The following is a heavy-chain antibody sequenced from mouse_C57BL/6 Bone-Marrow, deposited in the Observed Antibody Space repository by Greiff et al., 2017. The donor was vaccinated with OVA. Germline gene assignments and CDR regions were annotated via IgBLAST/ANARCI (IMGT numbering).Heavy chain of an antibody. Sequence: EVKLQESGGGLVKPGGSLKLSCAASGFTFSSYAMSWVRQTPGKRLEWVATISDGGSYTYYPDNVKGRFTISRDNAKNNLYLQMSHLKSEDTAMYYCARRGTYYGSSYGAMDYWGQGTSVTVSS. D-gene: IGHD1-1*01. CDR3: ARRGTYYGSSYGAMDY. V-gene: IGHV5-4*03. J-gene: IGHJ4*01. CDR2: ISDGGSYT. CDR1: GFTFSSYA.